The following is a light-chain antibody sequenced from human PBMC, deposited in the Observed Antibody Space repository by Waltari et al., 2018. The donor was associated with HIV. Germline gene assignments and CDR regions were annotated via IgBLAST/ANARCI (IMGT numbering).Light chain of an antibody. CDR3: AVWDDSLRSVL. Sequence: QSVLTQPPSASGTPGQRVNISCSGGSSNIGSNPVNWYRQFPGEAPKLLIYTNMQRPSGVPDRFSGSKSGTSASLAISGPQSEDEADFYCAVWDDSLRSVLFGGGTRLTVL. CDR1: SSNIGSNP. J-gene: IGLJ3*02. V-gene: IGLV1-44*01. CDR2: TNM.